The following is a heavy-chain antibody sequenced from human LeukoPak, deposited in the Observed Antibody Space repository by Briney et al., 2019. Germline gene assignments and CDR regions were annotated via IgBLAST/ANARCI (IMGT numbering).Heavy chain of an antibody. J-gene: IGHJ4*02. CDR1: GFTFSDYA. CDR2: ISKDGSDK. Sequence: GGSLRLSCAASGFTFSDYAMHWVRQAPGKGLEWVAVISKDGSDKYYPGSVRGRFTVSRDNSKNTIYLQMDSLRAEDTAIYYCARDYWWNYDYWGQGTLVTVSS. CDR3: ARDYWWNYDY. V-gene: IGHV3-30-3*01. D-gene: IGHD1-7*01.